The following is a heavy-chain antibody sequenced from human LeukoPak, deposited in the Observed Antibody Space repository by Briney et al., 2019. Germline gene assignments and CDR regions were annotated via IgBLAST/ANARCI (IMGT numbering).Heavy chain of an antibody. Sequence: GGSLRLSCAASGFTVSSNYMSWVRQAPGKGLEWVSVIYSGGSTYYADSVKGRFTISRDNSKNTLYLQMNSLRAEDTAVYYRARGRGSGDLLYYYYYMDVWGKGTTVTISS. V-gene: IGHV3-66*01. CDR1: GFTVSSNY. CDR3: ARGRGSGDLLYYYYYMDV. J-gene: IGHJ6*03. CDR2: IYSGGST. D-gene: IGHD3-10*01.